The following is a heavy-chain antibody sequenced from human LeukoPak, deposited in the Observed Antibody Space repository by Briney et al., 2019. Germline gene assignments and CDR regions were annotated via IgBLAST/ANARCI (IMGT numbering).Heavy chain of an antibody. CDR3: AKVSRQWLVSTFDY. CDR2: ISWNSGSI. D-gene: IGHD6-19*01. CDR1: GFTFDDYA. J-gene: IGHJ4*02. Sequence: SLRLSCAASGFTFDDYAMHWVRQAPGKGLEWVSGISWNSGSIGYADSVKGRFTISRDNAKNSLYLQMNSPRAEDTALYYCAKVSRQWLVSTFDYWGQGTLVTVSS. V-gene: IGHV3-9*01.